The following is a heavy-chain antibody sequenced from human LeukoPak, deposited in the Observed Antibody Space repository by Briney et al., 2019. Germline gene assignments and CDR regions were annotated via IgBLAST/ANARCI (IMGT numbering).Heavy chain of an antibody. CDR1: GYSFTSYW. Sequence: GESLKISCQGSGYSFTSYWIAWVRQMPGKRLEWMGIIYPGDSDTRYSPSFQGQVTISADKSISTAYLQWSSLKASDTAMYYCASRYCSGGTCYLNWGQGTLVTVSS. V-gene: IGHV5-51*01. D-gene: IGHD2-15*01. CDR2: IYPGDSDT. CDR3: ASRYCSGGTCYLN. J-gene: IGHJ4*02.